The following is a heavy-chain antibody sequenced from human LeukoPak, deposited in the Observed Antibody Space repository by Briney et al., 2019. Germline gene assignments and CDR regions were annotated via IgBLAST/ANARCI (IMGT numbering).Heavy chain of an antibody. CDR2: IKQDGTEK. CDR1: GFSFTTYW. CDR3: AKRSAESSGYFEH. V-gene: IGHV3-7*03. J-gene: IGHJ4*02. D-gene: IGHD6-19*01. Sequence: GGSLRLSCAASGFSFTTYWMSWVRQAPGKGLEWLANIKQDGTEKYYVDSVKGRFTISRDNAKNSLYLQMNSLRAEDTAVYYCAKRSAESSGYFEHWGQGTLVTVSS.